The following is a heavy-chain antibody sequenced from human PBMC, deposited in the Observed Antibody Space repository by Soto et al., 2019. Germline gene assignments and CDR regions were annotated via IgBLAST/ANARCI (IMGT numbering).Heavy chain of an antibody. D-gene: IGHD3-3*01. CDR1: GFTFSSYS. Sequence: GGSLRLSCAASGFTFSSYSMNWVRQAPGKGLEWVSYISSSSSTIYYADTVKGRFTISRDNAKNSLYLQMNSLRDEDTAVYYCARDVSIFGVVDNAFDIWGQGTMVTVSS. V-gene: IGHV3-48*02. CDR2: ISSSSSTI. CDR3: ARDVSIFGVVDNAFDI. J-gene: IGHJ3*02.